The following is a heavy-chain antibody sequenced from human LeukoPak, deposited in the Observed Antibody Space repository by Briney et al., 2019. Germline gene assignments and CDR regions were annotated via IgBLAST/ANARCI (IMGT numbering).Heavy chain of an antibody. V-gene: IGHV5-51*01. J-gene: IGHJ6*02. D-gene: IGHD6-13*01. Sequence: GESLKISCKGSGYSFTSYWIGWVRQMPGKGLEWMGIIYPGDSDTRYSPSFQGQVTISADKSISTAYPQWSSLKASDTAMYYCARHDKDSSSWRFGMDVWGQGTTVTVSS. CDR2: IYPGDSDT. CDR3: ARHDKDSSSWRFGMDV. CDR1: GYSFTSYW.